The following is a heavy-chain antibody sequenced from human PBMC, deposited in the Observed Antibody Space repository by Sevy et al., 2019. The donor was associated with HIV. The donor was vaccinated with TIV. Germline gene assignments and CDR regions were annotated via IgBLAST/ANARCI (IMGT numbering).Heavy chain of an antibody. D-gene: IGHD6-19*01. V-gene: IGHV3-30*04. CDR2: LSYDGSMQ. CDR1: GFSVSSHA. J-gene: IGHJ4*02. CDR3: TRDAGYSVGWYPSNY. Sequence: GGSLRLSCAASGFSVSSHAMHWVRQAPGKGLEWVALLSYDGSMQYYADSVKGRFSISRDNSKNILYLQMNSLRPADMALYYCTRDAGYSVGWYPSNYWGQGTLVTVSS.